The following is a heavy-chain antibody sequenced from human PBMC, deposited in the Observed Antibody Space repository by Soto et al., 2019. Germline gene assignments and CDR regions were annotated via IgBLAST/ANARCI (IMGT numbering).Heavy chain of an antibody. J-gene: IGHJ4*02. V-gene: IGHV1-24*01. D-gene: IGHD4-17*01. CDR2: FDPEDGET. CDR3: ATASPPYGDYVGYDY. Sequence: ASVKVSCKVSGYTLTELSMHWVRQAPGKGLEWMGGFDPEDGETIYARKFQGRVTMTEDTSTDTAYMELSSLRSEDTAVYYCATASPPYGDYVGYDYWGQGTLVTVSS. CDR1: GYTLTELS.